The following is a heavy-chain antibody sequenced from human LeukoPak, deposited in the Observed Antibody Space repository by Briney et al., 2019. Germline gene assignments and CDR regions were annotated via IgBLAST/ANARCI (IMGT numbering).Heavy chain of an antibody. D-gene: IGHD5-24*01. CDR1: GGTFSSYA. Sequence: SVKVSCKASGGTFSSYAIGWVRQAPGQGLEWMGGIIPIFDTANYAQKFQGRVTITADESTSTAYMELSSLRSEDTAVYYCARARTTRDGYNYGAFDIWGQGTMVTVSS. CDR3: ARARTTRDGYNYGAFDI. J-gene: IGHJ3*02. V-gene: IGHV1-69*13. CDR2: IIPIFDTA.